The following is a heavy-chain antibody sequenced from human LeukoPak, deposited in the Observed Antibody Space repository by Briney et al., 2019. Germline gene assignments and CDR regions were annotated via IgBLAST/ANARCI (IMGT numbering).Heavy chain of an antibody. J-gene: IGHJ4*02. Sequence: SETLSLTCTVSGVSISSSNSYWGWIRQPPGKGLEWIGSIYYSGNTYYNASLKSQVSISIDTSKNQFSLRLTSVTAADTAVYYCAAGRGWLLPFDYWGQGTLVTVSS. CDR1: GVSISSSNSY. CDR2: IYYSGNT. D-gene: IGHD1-26*01. V-gene: IGHV4-39*01. CDR3: AAGRGWLLPFDY.